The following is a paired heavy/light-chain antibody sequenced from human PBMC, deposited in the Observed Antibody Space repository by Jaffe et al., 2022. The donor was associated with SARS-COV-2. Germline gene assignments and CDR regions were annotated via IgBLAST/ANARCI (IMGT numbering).Light chain of an antibody. Sequence: DIQMTQSPSSLSASVGDRVTITCRTSQSITRYINWYQQKPGKAPKLLIYGVSSLQSGVPSRFSGSGSGTDFTLTISSLQPEDFATYYCQQIYNTPLFGPGTTVDIK. CDR1: QSITRY. V-gene: IGKV1-39*01. J-gene: IGKJ3*01. CDR3: QQIYNTPL. CDR2: GVS.
Heavy chain of an antibody. Sequence: EVQLVESGGGLVQPGGSLRLSCAASGFSFSRHSMNWVRRAPGKGLEWVAYISGRSDTKYYADSVKGRFTISRDNAKNSLYLQMNSLRDEDTAVYYCARDGNRGGDSDCWGQGTLVTVSS. CDR1: GFSFSRHS. CDR2: ISGRSDTK. J-gene: IGHJ4*02. V-gene: IGHV3-48*02. CDR3: ARDGNRGGDSDC. D-gene: IGHD3-10*01.